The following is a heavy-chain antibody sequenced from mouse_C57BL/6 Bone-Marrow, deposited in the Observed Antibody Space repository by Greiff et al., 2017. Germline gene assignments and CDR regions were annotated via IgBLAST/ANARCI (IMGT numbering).Heavy chain of an antibody. CDR1: GYTFTDYN. CDR3: ARWDYDYRFAY. V-gene: IGHV1-18*01. J-gene: IGHJ3*01. Sequence: VQLKESGPELVKPGASVKIPCKASGYTFTDYNMDWVKQSHGKSLEWIGDINPNNGGTIYNQKFKGKATLTVDKSSSTAYMELRSLTSEDTAVYYCARWDYDYRFAYWGQGTLVTVSA. CDR2: INPNNGGT. D-gene: IGHD2-4*01.